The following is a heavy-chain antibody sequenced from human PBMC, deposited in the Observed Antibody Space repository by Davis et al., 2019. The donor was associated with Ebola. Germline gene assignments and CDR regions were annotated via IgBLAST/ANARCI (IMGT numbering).Heavy chain of an antibody. CDR3: ARDATGGVAAIATNYFGY. D-gene: IGHD6-13*01. V-gene: IGHV1-46*01. CDR1: GYTFTNSY. J-gene: IGHJ4*02. Sequence: AASVKVSCKASGYTFTNSYMHWVRHAPGQGLEWMGIINPSDGRTSYAQKFQGRVTMTRDTSTTSVYMELSSLRSEDTAVYYCARDATGGVAAIATNYFGYWGQGALVTVSS. CDR2: INPSDGRT.